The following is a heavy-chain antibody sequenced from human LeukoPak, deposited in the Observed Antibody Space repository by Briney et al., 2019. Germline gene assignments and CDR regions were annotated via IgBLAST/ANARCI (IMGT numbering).Heavy chain of an antibody. Sequence: PSETLSLTCTVSGGSISSYYWSWIRQPPGKGLEYIGFIYYSGSTSGSTNYNPSLKSRVTISVDTSKNQFSLKLSSVTAADTAVYYCARGRGSGWLFDYWGQGTLVTVSS. CDR2: IYYSGSTSGST. CDR1: GGSISSYY. D-gene: IGHD6-19*01. V-gene: IGHV4-59*01. CDR3: ARGRGSGWLFDY. J-gene: IGHJ4*02.